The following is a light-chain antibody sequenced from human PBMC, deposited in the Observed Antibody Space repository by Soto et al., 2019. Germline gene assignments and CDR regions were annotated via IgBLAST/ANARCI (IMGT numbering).Light chain of an antibody. CDR1: SSNIGGTNY. CDR3: ASWDDRLGAVI. Sequence: VLTQPRSASGTPGQKVFISCSGSSSNIGGTNYAYWYQHLPGAAPKLLMHSNNLRPSGVPERISGSKFGTAASLAISGLRSEDEAVYYCASWDDRLGAVIFGGGTKVTVL. CDR2: SNN. J-gene: IGLJ2*01. V-gene: IGLV1-47*02.